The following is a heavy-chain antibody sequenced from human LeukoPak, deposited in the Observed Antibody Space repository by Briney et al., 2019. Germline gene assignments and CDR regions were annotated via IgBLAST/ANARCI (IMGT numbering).Heavy chain of an antibody. D-gene: IGHD6-6*01. CDR2: TYYRSKWYN. CDR3: ARGGIAARGFGNWFDP. V-gene: IGHV6-1*01. Sequence: SQTLSLTCAISGDSVSSNSAAWNWIRQSPSRGLEWLGRTYYRSKWYNDYAVSVKSRITINPDTSKNQFSLQLNSVTPEDTAVYYCARGGIAARGFGNWFDPWGQGTLVTVSS. J-gene: IGHJ5*02. CDR1: GDSVSSNSAA.